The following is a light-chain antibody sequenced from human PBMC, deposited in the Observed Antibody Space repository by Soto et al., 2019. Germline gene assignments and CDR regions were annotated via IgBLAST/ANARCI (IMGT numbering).Light chain of an antibody. V-gene: IGKV3-20*01. Sequence: DIVLTQSPGTLSLSPGERATLSCRASQSVGNNNLAWYQQKPGQAPRFLIYDASSRATGIPDRFSGSGSGTAFTLTISRLEPEDFAVYYCQQYGSTPLTFGGGTKVEIK. CDR1: QSVGNNN. CDR2: DAS. CDR3: QQYGSTPLT. J-gene: IGKJ4*01.